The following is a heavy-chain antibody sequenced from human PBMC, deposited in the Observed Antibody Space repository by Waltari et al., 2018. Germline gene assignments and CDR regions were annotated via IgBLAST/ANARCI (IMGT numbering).Heavy chain of an antibody. CDR3: ASPAGRYSRSPFFDY. D-gene: IGHD6-6*01. CDR1: GGSFSGDF. Sequence: QVQLQQWGTRVLKPSEPLSLTCAVHGGSFSGDFWAWIRQPPGKGLGWIGEINHDGNTNYNPSLKSRVSISADMSKNQFSLKVTSVTAADTAVYYCASPAGRYSRSPFFDYWGQGTLVTVSS. CDR2: INHDGNT. J-gene: IGHJ4*02. V-gene: IGHV4-34*01.